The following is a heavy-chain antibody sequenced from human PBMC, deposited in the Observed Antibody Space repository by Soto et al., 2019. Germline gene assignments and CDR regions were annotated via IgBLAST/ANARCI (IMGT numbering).Heavy chain of an antibody. D-gene: IGHD1-1*01. CDR1: GFSISRSA. J-gene: IGHJ5*02. Sequence: QVQLVEAGGGVVQPGRSLRLSCVASGFSISRSAMHWVRQAPGKGLEWVAVIAYDGSNKWYADSAKGRFTISRDNSKNTLYLDMSSLRAEDTAVYFCARDLQAGDDNVNWFAPWGQGTQVTVSS. V-gene: IGHV3-30-3*01. CDR3: ARDLQAGDDNVNWFAP. CDR2: IAYDGSNK.